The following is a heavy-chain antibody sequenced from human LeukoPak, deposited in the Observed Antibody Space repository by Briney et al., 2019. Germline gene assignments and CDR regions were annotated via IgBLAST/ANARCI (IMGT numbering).Heavy chain of an antibody. CDR3: ARGSAAGFGIDM. J-gene: IGHJ3*02. CDR1: GYTFTGYY. V-gene: IGHV1-2*02. CDR2: INPNSGGT. Sequence: GASVKVSCKASGYTFTGYYMHWVRQAPGQGLEWMGWINPNSGGTNYAQKFQGRVTVTTDTSTRTAYMELRSLRSDDTAVYYCARGSAAGFGIDMWGQGTMVTVSS. D-gene: IGHD6-13*01.